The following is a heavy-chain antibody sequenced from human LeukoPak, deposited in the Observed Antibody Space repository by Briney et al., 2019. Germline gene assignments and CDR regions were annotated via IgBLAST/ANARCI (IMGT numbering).Heavy chain of an antibody. Sequence: SQTLSLTCTVSGGSISSGGYYWSWIRQHPGKGLEWIGYIYYSGSTYYNPSLKSRVTISVDTSKNQFSLKLTSVTAADTAVYFCERYMTYREYGMDVWGQGTTVAVSS. J-gene: IGHJ6*01. V-gene: IGHV4-31*03. CDR1: GGSISSGGYY. D-gene: IGHD3-16*02. CDR2: IYYSGST. CDR3: ERYMTYREYGMDV.